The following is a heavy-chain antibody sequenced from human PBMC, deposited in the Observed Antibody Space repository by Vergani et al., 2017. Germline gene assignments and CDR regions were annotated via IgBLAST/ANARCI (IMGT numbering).Heavy chain of an antibody. CDR3: TTYSMGASIH. D-gene: IGHD1-26*01. Sequence: EVQLLESGGGLVQPGGSLRLSCAASGFTFSSYAMSWVRQAPGKGLEWVSRIKFRVNGDATDYAAPVKGRFTISRDGSKETLYLQMNSLKIEDTGVYYCTTYSMGASIHWGRGTLVTVSS. V-gene: IGHV3-15*01. CDR2: IKFRVNGDAT. CDR1: GFTFSSYA. J-gene: IGHJ4*02.